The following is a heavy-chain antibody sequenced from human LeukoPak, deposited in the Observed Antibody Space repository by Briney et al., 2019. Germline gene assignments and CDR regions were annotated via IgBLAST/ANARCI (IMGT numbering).Heavy chain of an antibody. D-gene: IGHD3-22*01. CDR3: AKGKFYYDSSGYPNDAFDI. Sequence: SLRLSCAASGFTFDDYAMHWVRQAPGKGLEWVSGISWNSGSIGYADSVKGRFTISRDNAKNSLYLQMNSLRAEDMALYYCAKGKFYYDSSGYPNDAFDIWGQGTMVTVSS. CDR2: ISWNSGSI. CDR1: GFTFDDYA. V-gene: IGHV3-9*03. J-gene: IGHJ3*02.